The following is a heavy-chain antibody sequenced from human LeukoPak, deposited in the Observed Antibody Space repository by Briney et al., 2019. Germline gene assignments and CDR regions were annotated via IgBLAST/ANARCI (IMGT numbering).Heavy chain of an antibody. CDR1: GGSISSYY. CDR3: ARLRYYYDSSGYSHVLDY. J-gene: IGHJ4*02. V-gene: IGHV4-59*01. CDR2: IYYSGST. D-gene: IGHD3-22*01. Sequence: SETLSLTCTVSGGSISSYYWSWIRQPPGKGLEWIGYIYYSGSTNYNPSLKSRVTMSVDSSKNQFSLKLSSVTAADTAVYYCARLRYYYDSSGYSHVLDYWGQGTLVTVSS.